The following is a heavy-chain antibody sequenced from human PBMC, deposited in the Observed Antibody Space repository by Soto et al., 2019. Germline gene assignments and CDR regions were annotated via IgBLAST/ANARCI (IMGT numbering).Heavy chain of an antibody. D-gene: IGHD6-6*01. Sequence: PTETLSLTCTVSGGSISSYYWSWIRQPPGKGLEWIGYIYYNGNTNYNPSLKSRITISVDTSKNQFSLKLSSVTAADTAVYYCARGKGSSSFDDWGQGTLVTVSS. V-gene: IGHV4-59*01. CDR2: IYYNGNT. CDR3: ARGKGSSSFDD. CDR1: GGSISSYY. J-gene: IGHJ4*02.